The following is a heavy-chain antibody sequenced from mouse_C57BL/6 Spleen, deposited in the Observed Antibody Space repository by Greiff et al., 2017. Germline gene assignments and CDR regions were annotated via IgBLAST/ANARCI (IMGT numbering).Heavy chain of an antibody. D-gene: IGHD1-1*01. J-gene: IGHJ4*01. V-gene: IGHV1-69*01. CDR3: ARSLATGWAMDY. CDR2: IDPSDSYT. Sequence: QVQLKQPGAELVMPGASVKLSCTASGYTFTSYWMHWVKQRPGQGLEWIGEIDPSDSYTNYNQKFKGKSPLTVDKSSSTAYMQLSSLTSEDSAVYYCARSLATGWAMDYWGQGTSVTVSS. CDR1: GYTFTSYW.